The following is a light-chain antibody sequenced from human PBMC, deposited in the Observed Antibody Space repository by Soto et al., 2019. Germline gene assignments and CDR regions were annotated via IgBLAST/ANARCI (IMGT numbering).Light chain of an antibody. J-gene: IGKJ5*01. CDR3: QQYNSWPPIT. CDR1: QSVSSSY. Sequence: EIVLTQSPGTLSLSPGERATLSCRASQSVSSSYLAWYQQKPGQAPRLLIYGASSRATGIPARFSGSGSGTEFTLTISSLESEDFAVYYCQQYNSWPPITFGQGTRLDIK. CDR2: GAS. V-gene: IGKV3-20*01.